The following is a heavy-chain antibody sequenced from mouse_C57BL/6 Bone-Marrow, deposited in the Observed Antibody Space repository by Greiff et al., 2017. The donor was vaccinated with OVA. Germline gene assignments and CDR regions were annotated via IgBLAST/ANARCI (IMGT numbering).Heavy chain of an antibody. CDR3: ARCEAYYDYPAWFAY. CDR1: GYTFTSYW. Sequence: VHLVESGAELAKPGASVKLSCKASGYTFTSYWMHWVKQRPGQGLEWIGYISPSSGYTKYNQKFKDKATLTADKSSSTAYMQLSSLTYEDSAVYYCARCEAYYDYPAWFAYWGQGTLVTVSA. CDR2: ISPSSGYT. J-gene: IGHJ3*01. D-gene: IGHD2-4*01. V-gene: IGHV1-7*01.